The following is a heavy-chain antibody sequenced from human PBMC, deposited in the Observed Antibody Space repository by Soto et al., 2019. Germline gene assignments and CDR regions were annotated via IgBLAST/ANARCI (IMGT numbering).Heavy chain of an antibody. V-gene: IGHV3-49*03. Sequence: GGSLRLSCTASGFTFGDYAMSWFRQAPGKGLEWVGFIRSKAYGGTTEYAASVKGRFTISRDDSKSIAYLQMNSLKTEDAAVYYCTREVAAAGTDWFDPWGQGTLVTVSS. CDR1: GFTFGDYA. J-gene: IGHJ5*02. CDR3: TREVAAAGTDWFDP. D-gene: IGHD6-13*01. CDR2: IRSKAYGGTT.